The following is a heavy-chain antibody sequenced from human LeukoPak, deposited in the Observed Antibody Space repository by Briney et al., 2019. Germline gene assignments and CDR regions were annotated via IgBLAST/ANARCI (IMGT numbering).Heavy chain of an antibody. CDR3: AKDAPVNIVVVPAANS. Sequence: GGSLRLSCAASGFTFSNTWMSWVRQAPGKGLEWVSANSGSGGSTYYAHPVKGRYTISRDKSKNKLYLKMSTLRAEDTAVYYCAKDAPVNIVVVPAANSWGRGTLITVSS. CDR2: NSGSGGST. V-gene: IGHV3-23*01. D-gene: IGHD2-2*01. J-gene: IGHJ4*02. CDR1: GFTFSNTW.